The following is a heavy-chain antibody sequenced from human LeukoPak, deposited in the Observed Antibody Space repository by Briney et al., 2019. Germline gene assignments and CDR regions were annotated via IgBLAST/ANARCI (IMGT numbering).Heavy chain of an antibody. Sequence: SETLSLTCTVSGGSISSYYWSWIWQPPGKGLEWIGYIYYSGSTNYNPSLKSRVTISVDTSKNQISLRLSSVTAADTAVYYCARVGPLRYLDYGGRGTLDTVFS. CDR1: GGSISSYY. CDR2: IYYSGST. CDR3: ARVGPLRYLDY. J-gene: IGHJ4*02. D-gene: IGHD3-9*01. V-gene: IGHV4-59*01.